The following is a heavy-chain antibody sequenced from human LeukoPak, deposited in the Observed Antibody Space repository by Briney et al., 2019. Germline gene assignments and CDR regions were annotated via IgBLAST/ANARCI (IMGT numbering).Heavy chain of an antibody. CDR1: GFTFSSYA. J-gene: IGHJ3*02. D-gene: IGHD4-23*01. V-gene: IGHV3-23*01. CDR2: ISGSGGST. Sequence: GGSLRLSCAASGFTFSSYAVSWVRQTPGKGLEWVSAISGSGGSTYYADSVKGRFTISRDNSKNTLYLQMNSLRAEDPAVYYCANTLTTVVIPGAFDIWGQGTMVTVSS. CDR3: ANTLTTVVIPGAFDI.